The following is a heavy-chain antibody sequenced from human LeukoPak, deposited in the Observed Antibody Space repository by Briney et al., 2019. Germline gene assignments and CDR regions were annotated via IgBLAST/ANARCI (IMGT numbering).Heavy chain of an antibody. J-gene: IGHJ4*02. D-gene: IGHD5-18*01. Sequence: PSETLSLTCTVSGYSISSGYYWGWIRQPPGKGLEWIGSIYYSGSTYYNPSLKSRVTISVDTSKNQFSLKLRSVTAADTAVYYCARDHPAMVVFDYWGQGTLVTVSS. V-gene: IGHV4-38-2*02. CDR1: GYSISSGYY. CDR3: ARDHPAMVVFDY. CDR2: IYYSGST.